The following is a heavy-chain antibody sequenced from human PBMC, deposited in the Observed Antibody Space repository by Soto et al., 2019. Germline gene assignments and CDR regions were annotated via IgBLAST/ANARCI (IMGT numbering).Heavy chain of an antibody. CDR2: ISGYNGNT. CDR1: GYSFVSYG. Sequence: QVQLVQSGGEVKKPGASVKVSCKPSGYSFVSYGIIWVRQAPGQGLEWMGWISGYNGNTKSTQKFQGRVTMTADASTRTAYMELRSLRSDDTAVYYCARCPKNAFWSGYYGLDYWGQGTLVTVSS. J-gene: IGHJ4*02. CDR3: ARCPKNAFWSGYYGLDY. D-gene: IGHD3-3*01. V-gene: IGHV1-18*01.